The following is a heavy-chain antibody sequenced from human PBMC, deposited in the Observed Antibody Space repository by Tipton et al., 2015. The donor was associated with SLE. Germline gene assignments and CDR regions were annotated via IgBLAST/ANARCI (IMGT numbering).Heavy chain of an antibody. V-gene: IGHV4-61*02. CDR2: IYTGGST. CDR3: ARELVGGGKEFFDYFDY. D-gene: IGHD1-26*01. J-gene: IGHJ4*02. Sequence: TLSLTCTASGGSISSGSYYWTWIRQPAGKGLEWIGRIYTGGSTKYNPSLKSRVTISVDTSKHQFSLRLSSVTAADTAVYYCARELVGGGKEFFDYFDYWGQGPLVTVSS. CDR1: GGSISSGSYY.